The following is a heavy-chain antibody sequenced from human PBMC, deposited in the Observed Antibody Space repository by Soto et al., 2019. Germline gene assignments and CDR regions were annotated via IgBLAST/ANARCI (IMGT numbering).Heavy chain of an antibody. CDR1: GYTFTSYG. V-gene: IGHV1-18*01. J-gene: IGHJ4*02. Sequence: GASVKVSCKASGYTFTSYGISWVRQAPGQGLEWMGWISAYNGNTNYAQKLQGRVTMTTDTSTSTAYMELRSLRSDDTAVYYCARHSRASSSWNEDDYWGQGTLVTVSS. CDR3: ARHSRASSSWNEDDY. D-gene: IGHD6-13*01. CDR2: ISAYNGNT.